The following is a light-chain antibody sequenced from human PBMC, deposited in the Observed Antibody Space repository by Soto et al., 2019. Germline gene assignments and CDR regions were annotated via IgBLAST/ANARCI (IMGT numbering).Light chain of an antibody. V-gene: IGKV3-20*01. CDR3: QQYGSSSWT. J-gene: IGKJ1*01. Sequence: ILFTQCPGTLSLSPGERATLSCRASQSFVNMYLAWYQQKPGQAPRLLMYGASRRQTGTPERFSGSGSGTEFTLTISRLEPEDFAVYYCQQYGSSSWTFGQGTKVDIK. CDR1: QSFVNMY. CDR2: GAS.